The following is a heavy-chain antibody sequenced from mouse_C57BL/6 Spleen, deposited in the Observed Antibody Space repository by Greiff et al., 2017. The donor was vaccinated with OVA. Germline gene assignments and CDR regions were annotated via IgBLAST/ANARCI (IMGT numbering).Heavy chain of an antibody. CDR1: GFNIKDYY. D-gene: IGHD2-4*01. V-gene: IGHV14-2*01. Sequence: EVQLQQSGAELVKPGASVKLSCTASGFNIKDYYMHWVKQRTEQGLEWIGRIDPEDGDTKYAPKFKGKATITADTSSNTAYLQLSSLTSEDTAVYYCARSNDNDDFDYWGQGTTLTVSS. CDR3: ARSNDNDDFDY. CDR2: IDPEDGDT. J-gene: IGHJ2*01.